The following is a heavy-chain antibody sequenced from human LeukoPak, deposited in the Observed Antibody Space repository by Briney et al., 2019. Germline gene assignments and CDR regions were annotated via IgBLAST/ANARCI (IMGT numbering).Heavy chain of an antibody. CDR1: GFTVSSNY. V-gene: IGHV3-53*01. CDR2: IYSGGST. D-gene: IGHD3-10*01. Sequence: GGSLRLSCVASGFTVSSNYMSWVRQAPGKGLEWVSVIYSGGSTYYADSVKGRFTISRNNSKNTLYLQMNSLRAEDTAVYYCASGSGSYRTPYYYMDVWGTGTTVTVSS. CDR3: ASGSGSYRTPYYYMDV. J-gene: IGHJ6*03.